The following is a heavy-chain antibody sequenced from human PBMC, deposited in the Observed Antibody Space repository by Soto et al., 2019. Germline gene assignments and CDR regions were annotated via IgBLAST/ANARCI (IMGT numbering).Heavy chain of an antibody. Sequence: GGSLRLSCAASGFTFSSSWMAWVRQAPGKGLEWVALINPDGSVASYVGSVRGRFIISRDNAQNSLYLQMNSVSAEDTAVYYCSRDPGFGAIDYWGQGTLVTVSS. D-gene: IGHD3-10*01. J-gene: IGHJ4*02. CDR1: GFTFSSSW. CDR3: SRDPGFGAIDY. V-gene: IGHV3-7*01. CDR2: INPDGSVA.